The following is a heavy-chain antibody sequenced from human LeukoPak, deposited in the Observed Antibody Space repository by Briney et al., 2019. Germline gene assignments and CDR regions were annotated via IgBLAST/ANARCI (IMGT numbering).Heavy chain of an antibody. CDR2: ISSSGGST. D-gene: IGHD6-19*01. J-gene: IGHJ4*02. Sequence: PGGSLRLSCAASGFTFSSYAMSWVRQAPGKGLEWVSAISSSGGSTYYAESVKGRFTISRDTSKNTLSLQMDSLRVEDTAVYYCAKGRYSSGWQPPADYWGQGTLVTVSS. V-gene: IGHV3-23*01. CDR1: GFTFSSYA. CDR3: AKGRYSSGWQPPADY.